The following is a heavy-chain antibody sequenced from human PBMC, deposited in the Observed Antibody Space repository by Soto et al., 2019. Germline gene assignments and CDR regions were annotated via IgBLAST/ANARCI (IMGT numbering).Heavy chain of an antibody. CDR1: GFTVSSYR. CDR3: ARDRYSYYDFWSGSLPYYYYGMDV. CDR2: IYSAGSA. D-gene: IGHD3-3*01. J-gene: IGHJ6*02. Sequence: LRLSCAASGFTVSSYRMSWVRQAPGKGLEWVSVIYSAGSADFADSVKGRFTMSRDNSKNTLYLQLSSLRAEDTAVYYCARDRYSYYDFWSGSLPYYYYGMDVWGQGTTVTVSS. V-gene: IGHV3-66*01.